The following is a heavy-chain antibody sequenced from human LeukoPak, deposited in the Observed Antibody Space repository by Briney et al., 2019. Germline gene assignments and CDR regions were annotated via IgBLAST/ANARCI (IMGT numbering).Heavy chain of an antibody. Sequence: PGGSLRLSCVASGFTFSNYGMHRGRQAPGKGLEWVAIIWFDGSDKYYADSVKGRVTISRDNSKNTLYLQMNSLSPEDKAVYYCARHASGHYFDSWGQGTLVTVSS. CDR3: ARHASGHYFDS. CDR1: GFTFSNYG. D-gene: IGHD2-15*01. J-gene: IGHJ4*02. V-gene: IGHV3-33*01. CDR2: IWFDGSDK.